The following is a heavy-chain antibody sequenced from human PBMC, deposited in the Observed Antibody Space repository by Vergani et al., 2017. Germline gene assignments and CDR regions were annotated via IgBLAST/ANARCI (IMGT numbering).Heavy chain of an antibody. CDR2: IYWNDDK. CDR1: GFSLSTAGVG. V-gene: IGHV2-5*01. J-gene: IGHJ4*02. CDR3: AHVWFGEVFFDY. Sequence: QITLKESGPALVKPTQTLTLTCTFSGFSLSTAGVGVGWIRQPPGKALEWLVLIYWNDDKRYSPSLNSRLTITTDTSKNHVVLTMTNMDPVDTATYYCAHVWFGEVFFDYWGQGTLVTVSS. D-gene: IGHD3-10*01.